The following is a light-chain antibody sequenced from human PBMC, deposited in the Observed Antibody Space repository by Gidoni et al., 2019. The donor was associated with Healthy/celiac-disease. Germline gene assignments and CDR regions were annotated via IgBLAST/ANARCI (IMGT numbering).Light chain of an antibody. CDR2: EVS. Sequence: QSALTQPPSASGSPGQSVTISCTVTSSDVGGYRYVSWYQQHPGKAPKLMVYEVSERPSGVPDRFSGSKSGNTASLTVSGLQADDEADYYCSSYAGSNNWVFGGGTKLTVL. J-gene: IGLJ3*02. CDR3: SSYAGSNNWV. CDR1: SSDVGGYRY. V-gene: IGLV2-8*01.